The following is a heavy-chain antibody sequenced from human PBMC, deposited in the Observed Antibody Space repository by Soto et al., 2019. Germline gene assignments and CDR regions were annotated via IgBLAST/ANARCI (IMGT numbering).Heavy chain of an antibody. CDR3: ARAVVVTAILDY. J-gene: IGHJ4*02. CDR2: INPNSGGT. Sequence: ASVKVSCKASGYTFTGYYMHWVRQAPGQGLEWMGWINPNSGGTNYAQKFQGRVTMTRDTSISTAYMELSSLRSEDTAVYYCARAVVVTAILDYWGQGTLVTVSS. V-gene: IGHV1-2*02. D-gene: IGHD2-21*02. CDR1: GYTFTGYY.